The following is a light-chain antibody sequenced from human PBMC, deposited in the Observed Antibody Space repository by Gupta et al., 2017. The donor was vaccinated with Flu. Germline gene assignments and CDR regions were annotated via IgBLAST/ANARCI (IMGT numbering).Light chain of an antibody. CDR2: RVS. CDR1: QSLVHSDGNTY. V-gene: IGKV2-30*02. Sequence: DVVMTQSLLSLPVTFGQPASISCRSSQSLVHSDGNTYLNWFQQRPGQSPRRLIYRVSNRDSGVPDRFSGSGSGTDFTLKISRVEAEDVGVYYCMQGKHWPPTFGQGTKVEIK. CDR3: MQGKHWPPT. J-gene: IGKJ1*01.